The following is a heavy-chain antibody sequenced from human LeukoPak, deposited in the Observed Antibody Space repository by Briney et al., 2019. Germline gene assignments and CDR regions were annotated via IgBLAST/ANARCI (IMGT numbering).Heavy chain of an antibody. Sequence: PGGSLRLSCAASGFTVSSNCMSWVRQAPGKGLEWVSVIYSGGTTHYADSVKGRFIISRDNSKNTLYLQMNSLRAEDTAVYYCARVAPGDYFNYWGQGTLVTVSS. J-gene: IGHJ4*02. CDR2: IYSGGTT. D-gene: IGHD3-10*01. CDR3: ARVAPGDYFNY. V-gene: IGHV3-66*01. CDR1: GFTVSSNC.